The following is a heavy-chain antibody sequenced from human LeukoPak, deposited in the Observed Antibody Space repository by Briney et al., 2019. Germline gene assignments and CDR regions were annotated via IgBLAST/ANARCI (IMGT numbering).Heavy chain of an antibody. Sequence: PGGSLRLSCAASGFTFSSYGMHWVRQAPGKGLEWVAVIWYDGSNKYYADSVKGRFTISRDNSKNTLYLQMNSLRAEDTAVYYCARNGRNTIFPHYWGQGTLVTVSS. D-gene: IGHD3-9*01. CDR3: ARNGRNTIFPHY. J-gene: IGHJ4*02. CDR2: IWYDGSNK. V-gene: IGHV3-33*01. CDR1: GFTFSSYG.